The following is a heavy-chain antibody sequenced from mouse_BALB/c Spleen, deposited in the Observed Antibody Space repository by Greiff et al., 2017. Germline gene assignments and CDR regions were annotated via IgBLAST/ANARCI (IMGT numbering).Heavy chain of an antibody. Sequence: LQESGAELVRPGTSVKVSCKASGYAFTNYLIEWVKQRPGQGLEWIGVINPGSGGTNYNEKFKGKATLTADKSSSTAYMQLSSLTSDDSAVYFCARPMITTKAWFAYWGQGTLVTVSA. CDR2: INPGSGGT. CDR3: ARPMITTKAWFAY. D-gene: IGHD2-4*01. V-gene: IGHV1-54*01. CDR1: GYAFTNYL. J-gene: IGHJ3*01.